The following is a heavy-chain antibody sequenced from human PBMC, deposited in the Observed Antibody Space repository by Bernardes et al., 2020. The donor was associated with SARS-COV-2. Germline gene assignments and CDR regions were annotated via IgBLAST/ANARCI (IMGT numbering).Heavy chain of an antibody. CDR1: GFTFSSYA. Sequence: GGSLRLSCAASGFTFSSYAMSWVRQAPGKGLEWVSAISGSGGNTYYADSVKGRFTISRDNSKNTLYLQMNSLRAEDTAVYYCAKAPDVCSSCLYYFDSWGQGTLVTVSS. J-gene: IGHJ4*02. CDR3: AKAPDVCSSCLYYFDS. D-gene: IGHD2-2*01. V-gene: IGHV3-23*01. CDR2: ISGSGGNT.